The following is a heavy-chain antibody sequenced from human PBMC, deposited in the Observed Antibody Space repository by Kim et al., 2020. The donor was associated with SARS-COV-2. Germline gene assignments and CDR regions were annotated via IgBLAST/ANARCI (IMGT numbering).Heavy chain of an antibody. CDR1: GYTFTSYA. V-gene: IGHV7-4-1*02. D-gene: IGHD6-13*01. Sequence: ASVKVSCKASGYTFTSYAMNWVRQAPGQGLEWMGWINTNTGNPTYAQGFTGRFVFSLDTSVSTAYLQISSLKAEDTAVYYCARDLLLLIAAAGTGWFDPWGQGTLVTVSS. CDR2: INTNTGNP. CDR3: ARDLLLLIAAAGTGWFDP. J-gene: IGHJ5*02.